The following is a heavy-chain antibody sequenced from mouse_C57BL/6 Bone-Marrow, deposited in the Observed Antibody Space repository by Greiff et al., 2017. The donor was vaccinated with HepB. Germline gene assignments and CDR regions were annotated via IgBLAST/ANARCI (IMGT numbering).Heavy chain of an antibody. Sequence: EVQVVESGGDLVKPGGSLKLSCAASGFTFSSYGMSWVRQTPDKRLEWVATISSGGSYTYYPDSVKGRFTISRDNAKNTLYLQMSSLKSEDTAMYYCARQGYYGSSPYCYAMDYWGQGTSVTVSS. CDR3: ARQGYYGSSPYCYAMDY. D-gene: IGHD1-1*01. V-gene: IGHV5-6*01. CDR2: ISSGGSYT. J-gene: IGHJ4*01. CDR1: GFTFSSYG.